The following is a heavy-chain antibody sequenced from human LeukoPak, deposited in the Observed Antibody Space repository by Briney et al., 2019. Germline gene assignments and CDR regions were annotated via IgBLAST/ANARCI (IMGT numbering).Heavy chain of an antibody. J-gene: IGHJ4*02. CDR2: ISSSSSTI. Sequence: GGSLRLSCAASGFTFSSYAMSWVRQAPGKGLEWVSYISSSSSTIYYADSVKGRFTISRDNSKNTLYLQMNSLRAEDTAVYYCARDTRGLLDYWGQGTLVTVSS. V-gene: IGHV3-48*01. CDR3: ARDTRGLLDY. D-gene: IGHD5-12*01. CDR1: GFTFSSYA.